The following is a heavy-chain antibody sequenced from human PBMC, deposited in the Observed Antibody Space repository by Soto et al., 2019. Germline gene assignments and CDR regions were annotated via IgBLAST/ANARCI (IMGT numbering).Heavy chain of an antibody. CDR1: GVTLSRYA. D-gene: IGHD2-15*01. V-gene: IGHV1-69*01. CDR2: IIPVFGTP. CDR3: ARVSDCSGGGCYSSFDY. Sequence: QAQMVQSGAEVKKPGSSVKVSCTASGVTLSRYAISWVRLAPGQGLEWMGGIIPVFGTPKYAQEFQGRVTITADESTSTAYMELRSLRSEDTAVYYCARVSDCSGGGCYSSFDYWGQGTLVTVSS. J-gene: IGHJ4*02.